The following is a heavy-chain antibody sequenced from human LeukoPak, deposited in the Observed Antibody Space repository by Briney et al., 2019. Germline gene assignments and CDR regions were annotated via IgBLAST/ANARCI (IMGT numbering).Heavy chain of an antibody. CDR1: GFTFSGSA. D-gene: IGHD1-26*01. V-gene: IGHV3-73*01. Sequence: GGSLTLSCAASGFTFSGSAIHWVRQSSGKGLEWVGQIDKKDKGYATATAYAASVKGRFTISRDDSINTAYLQMKSLKTEDTALYYCTRDSGTYNWFDPWGQGTLLTVSS. CDR2: IDKKDKGYATAT. CDR3: TRDSGTYNWFDP. J-gene: IGHJ5*02.